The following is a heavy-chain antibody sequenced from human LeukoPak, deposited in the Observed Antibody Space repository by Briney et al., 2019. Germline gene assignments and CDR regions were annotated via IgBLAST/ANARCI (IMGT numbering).Heavy chain of an antibody. V-gene: IGHV3-21*01. CDR3: AREEDPAVALIPFDY. D-gene: IGHD6-19*01. J-gene: IGHJ4*02. Sequence: GCSLRLSCAASGFTLRSHNMIWVRQAPATGLEWVSFISDDSSFISYAESGKGRFSISRDNAKNSLYLLMNSLRVEDTALYCCAREEDPAVALIPFDYWGQGDLVTVSS. CDR2: ISDDSSFI. CDR1: GFTLRSHN.